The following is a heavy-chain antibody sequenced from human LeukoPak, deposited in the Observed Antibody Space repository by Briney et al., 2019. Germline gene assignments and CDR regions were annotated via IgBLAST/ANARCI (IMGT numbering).Heavy chain of an antibody. Sequence: PGGSLRLSCAASGFTFSSYAMSWVRQAPGKGLEWVSAISGSGGSTYYADSVKGRFTISRDNSKNTLYLQMNSLRAVDTAVYYCAKSANYYYYYYMDVWGKGTTVTVSS. V-gene: IGHV3-23*01. CDR2: ISGSGGST. J-gene: IGHJ6*03. CDR1: GFTFSSYA. CDR3: AKSANYYYYYYMDV.